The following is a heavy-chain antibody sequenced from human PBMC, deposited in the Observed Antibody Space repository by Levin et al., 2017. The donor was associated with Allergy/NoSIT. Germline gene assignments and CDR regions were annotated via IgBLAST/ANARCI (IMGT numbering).Heavy chain of an antibody. CDR2: INHSGST. Sequence: ASETLSLTCAVYGGSFSGYYWSWIRQPPGKGLEWIGEINHSGSTNYNPSLKSRVTISVDTSKNQFSLKLSSVTAADTAVYYCAKRSGYSSGWYLYYFDYWGQGTLVTVSS. V-gene: IGHV4-34*01. D-gene: IGHD6-19*01. J-gene: IGHJ4*02. CDR1: GGSFSGYY. CDR3: AKRSGYSSGWYLYYFDY.